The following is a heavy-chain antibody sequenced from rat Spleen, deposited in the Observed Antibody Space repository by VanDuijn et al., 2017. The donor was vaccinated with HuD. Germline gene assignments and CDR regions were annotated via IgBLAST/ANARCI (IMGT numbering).Heavy chain of an antibody. Sequence: EVQLVESGGGLVQPGRSLKLSCVASGFTFNNYWMTWIRQAPGKGLEWVASITNTGGSTYYPDPVKGRFTIARDNAKRTLYLQVDSLRSEDTATYYCARQDTSGYSNWFAYWGQGTLVTVSS. CDR3: ARQDTSGYSNWFAY. CDR1: GFTFNNYW. CDR2: ITNTGGST. V-gene: IGHV5-31*01. J-gene: IGHJ3*01. D-gene: IGHD4-3*01.